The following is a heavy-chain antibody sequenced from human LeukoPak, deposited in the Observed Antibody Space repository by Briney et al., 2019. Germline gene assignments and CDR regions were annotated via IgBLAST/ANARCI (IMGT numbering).Heavy chain of an antibody. CDR3: ARDISGRALDYYYGMDV. V-gene: IGHV1-18*01. Sequence: ASVKVSCKASGYTFTSYGISWVRQAPGQGLEWMGWISAYNGNTNYAQKLQGRVTMTTDTSTSTAYMELRSLRSDDTAVHYCARDISGRALDYYYGMDVWGQGTTVTVSS. CDR1: GYTFTSYG. D-gene: IGHD3-10*01. CDR2: ISAYNGNT. J-gene: IGHJ6*02.